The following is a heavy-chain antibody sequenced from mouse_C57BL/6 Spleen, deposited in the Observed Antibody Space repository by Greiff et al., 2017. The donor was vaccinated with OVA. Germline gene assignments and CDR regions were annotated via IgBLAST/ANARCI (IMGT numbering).Heavy chain of an antibody. CDR1: GYTFTDYE. Sequence: LVESGAELVRPGASVTLSCKASGYTFTDYEMHWVKQTPVHGLEWIGAIDPETGGTAYNQKFKGKAILTADKSSSTAYMELRSLTSEDSAVYYCTRSNYGIDYWGQGTTLTVSS. D-gene: IGHD1-1*01. J-gene: IGHJ2*01. CDR3: TRSNYGIDY. V-gene: IGHV1-15*01. CDR2: IDPETGGT.